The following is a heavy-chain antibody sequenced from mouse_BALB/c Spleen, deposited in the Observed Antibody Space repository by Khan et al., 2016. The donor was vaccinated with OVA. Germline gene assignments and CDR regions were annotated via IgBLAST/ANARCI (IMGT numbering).Heavy chain of an antibody. CDR1: GYTFTDYA. D-gene: IGHD2-2*01. Sequence: VQLQESGPELVKPGASVKMSCKASGYTFTDYAINWVKQRTGQGLEWIGEIYPGSGSTYYNEKFKGKATLTADKSSKTAYMQLSSLTSEDSSVYFCSKGYASWFAYWGQGTLVTVSA. CDR2: IYPGSGST. V-gene: IGHV1-77*01. CDR3: SKGYASWFAY. J-gene: IGHJ3*01.